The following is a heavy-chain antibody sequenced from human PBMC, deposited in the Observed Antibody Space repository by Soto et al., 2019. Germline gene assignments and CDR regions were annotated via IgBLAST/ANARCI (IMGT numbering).Heavy chain of an antibody. J-gene: IGHJ6*02. CDR1: GHTLTELS. CDR2: FDPEDGET. D-gene: IGHD2-2*01. V-gene: IGHV1-24*01. Sequence: ASVKVSCKVSGHTLTELSMHWVRQAPGKGLKWMGGFDPEDGETIYAQKFQGRVTMTEDTSTDTAYMELSSLRSEDTAVYYCATSTDIVVVPAAPPPYYYYGMDVWGQGTTATVSS. CDR3: ATSTDIVVVPAAPPPYYYYGMDV.